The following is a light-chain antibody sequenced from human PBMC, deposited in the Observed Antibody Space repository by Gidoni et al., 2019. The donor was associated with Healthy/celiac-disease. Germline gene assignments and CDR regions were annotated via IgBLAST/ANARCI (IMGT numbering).Light chain of an antibody. CDR1: QSVSSN. V-gene: IGKV3-15*01. CDR2: GAS. CDR3: QQYNTWPRLT. Sequence: EIVMTQSPATRSVAPGERATLSGRASQSVSSNLAWYQQKPGQAPRLLIYGASTRATGTQARFSGSGSGTEFTLTIISLQSEDFAVYYCQQYNTWPRLTFGQGTRLEIK. J-gene: IGKJ5*01.